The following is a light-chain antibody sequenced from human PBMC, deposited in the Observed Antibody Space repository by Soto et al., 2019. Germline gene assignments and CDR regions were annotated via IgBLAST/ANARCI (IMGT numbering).Light chain of an antibody. CDR2: KAS. CDR1: QSISSW. Sequence: DIQMTQSPSTLSASVGDRVTITCRASQSISSWLAWYQQKPGKAPKLLIYKASSLESGVPSRFSGSGSGTEFALTISSLQPDDFATYYCQQYNSYSPEGPWTFGQGTKVEIK. J-gene: IGKJ1*01. V-gene: IGKV1-5*03. CDR3: QQYNSYSPEGPWT.